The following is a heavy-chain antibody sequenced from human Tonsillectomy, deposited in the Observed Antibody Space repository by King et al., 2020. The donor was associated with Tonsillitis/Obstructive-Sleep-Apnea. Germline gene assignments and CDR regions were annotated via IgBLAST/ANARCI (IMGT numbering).Heavy chain of an antibody. CDR2: IYYSGST. J-gene: IGHJ3*02. D-gene: IGHD2-21*01. Sequence: LQLQESGPGLVKPSETLSLTCTVSGGSISSSSYYWGWIRQPPGKGLEWIGSIYYSGSTYYNPSLKSRVTISVDTSNNQFSLKLSSVTAADTAVYYCARRKTASDVLIPDAFDIWGQGTMVTVSS. CDR3: ARRKTASDVLIPDAFDI. V-gene: IGHV4-39*01. CDR1: GGSISSSSYY.